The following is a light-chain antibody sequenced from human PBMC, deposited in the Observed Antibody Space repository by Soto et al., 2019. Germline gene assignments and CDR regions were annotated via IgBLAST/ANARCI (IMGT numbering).Light chain of an antibody. CDR1: QSVSSSY. J-gene: IGKJ1*01. CDR3: QQYDSSPRT. CDR2: RTS. V-gene: IGKV3-20*01. Sequence: EIVLTQSPGTLSLSPGERATLSCRASQSVSSSYLAWYQQKPGQAPRLLIYRTSNRATGTPDRFSGSGSGTDFTLTISRLEPEDFAVYWCQQYDSSPRTVGQGTKVDIK.